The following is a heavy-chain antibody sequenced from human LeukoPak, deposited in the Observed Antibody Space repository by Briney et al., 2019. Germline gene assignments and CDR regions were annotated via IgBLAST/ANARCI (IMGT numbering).Heavy chain of an antibody. CDR3: ARVGFGELYSPFDY. J-gene: IGHJ4*02. CDR2: IYYSGST. Sequence: SETLSLTCTVSGGSISSYYWSWIRQPPGKGLEWIGYIYYSGSTNYNPSLKSRVTISVDTSKNQFSLKLSSVTAADTAVYYCARVGFGELYSPFDYCGQGTLVTVSS. CDR1: GGSISSYY. V-gene: IGHV4-59*01. D-gene: IGHD3-10*01.